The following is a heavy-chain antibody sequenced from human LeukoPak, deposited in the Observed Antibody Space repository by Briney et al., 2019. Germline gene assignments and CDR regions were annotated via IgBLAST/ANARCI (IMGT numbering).Heavy chain of an antibody. Sequence: GGFLRPSCAASGFSFSDYYMSWIRQAPGKGLERVSYISSSSAYTNYADSVKGRFAISRDNAKKSLYLQMNSLRAEDTAVYYCARQNYYATSGYFDFWGQGTLVTVSS. CDR2: ISSSSAYT. V-gene: IGHV3-11*03. J-gene: IGHJ5*01. CDR1: GFSFSDYY. CDR3: ARQNYYATSGYFDF. D-gene: IGHD3-22*01.